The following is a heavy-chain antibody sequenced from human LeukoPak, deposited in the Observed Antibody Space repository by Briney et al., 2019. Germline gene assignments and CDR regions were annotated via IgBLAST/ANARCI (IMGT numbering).Heavy chain of an antibody. CDR2: ISSSGSVT. D-gene: IGHD3-10*01. CDR3: ARPGITAFDI. CDR1: GFTLSSHN. J-gene: IGHJ3*02. Sequence: GGPLRLSCVASGFTLSSHNINWVRQAPGKGLEWVSHISSSGSVTYYGDSVKGRITISRDNAKNSVSLYMNSLRAEDSAVYYCARPGITAFDIWGQGTMVTVSS. V-gene: IGHV3-48*01.